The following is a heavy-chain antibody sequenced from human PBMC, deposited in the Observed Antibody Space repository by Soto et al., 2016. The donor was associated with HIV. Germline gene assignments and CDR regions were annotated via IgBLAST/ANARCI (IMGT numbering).Heavy chain of an antibody. V-gene: IGHV1-8*03. CDR1: GYTFTGYY. CDR2: MNPNSGNT. Sequence: QVQLVQSGAEVKKPGASVKVSCKASGYTFTGYYMHWVRQAAGQGLEWMGWMNPNSGNTGYAQNFQGRVTFTRNNSINTAYLDLSSLKSEDTAVYYCARGVKDLTVILDYWGQGTVVTVSS. J-gene: IGHJ4*02. CDR3: ARGVKDLTVILDY. D-gene: IGHD2-21*01.